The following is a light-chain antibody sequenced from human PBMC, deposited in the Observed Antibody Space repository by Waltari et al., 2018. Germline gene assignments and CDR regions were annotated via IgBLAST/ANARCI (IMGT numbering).Light chain of an antibody. CDR2: DVS. Sequence: QSALTQPASVSGSPGKSITISCTGTSSDVGGSNYVSWFQQHPGRAPNLMIYDVSKRPSGVSNRFSGSKSGNAASLTISGLQAEDEADYYCSSYTSISTLVFGVGTKVTVL. CDR3: SSYTSISTLV. CDR1: SSDVGGSNY. V-gene: IGLV2-14*01. J-gene: IGLJ3*02.